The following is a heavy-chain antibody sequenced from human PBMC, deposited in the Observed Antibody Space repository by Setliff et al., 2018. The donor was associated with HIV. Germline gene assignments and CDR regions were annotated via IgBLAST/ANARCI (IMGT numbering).Heavy chain of an antibody. CDR2: IYKAGKT. CDR3: AKGGYGGAYYVAGY. J-gene: IGHJ4*02. D-gene: IGHD5-18*01. CDR1: GFTVSSNY. V-gene: IGHV3-53*01. Sequence: AGGSLRLSCAASGFTVSSNYMSWVRQAPGKGLEWVTLIYKAGKTYYADFVKGRFTIARDDTKNTVSFQMTNLEPGDTAMYYCAKGGYGGAYYVAGYWGQGTKVTVSS.